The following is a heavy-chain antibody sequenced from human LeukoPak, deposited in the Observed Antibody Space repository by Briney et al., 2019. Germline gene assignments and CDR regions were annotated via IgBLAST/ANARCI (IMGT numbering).Heavy chain of an antibody. V-gene: IGHV4-61*02. Sequence: SETLSVTCTVSGGSISSDNYYWTWIRQPAGKGLEWIGRIYASGSANYNPSLKSRVTISVDTSKNQFSLKLTSVTAADTAVYYCARDSRDFYGSGSPESYWGQGTLVTVSS. CDR3: ARDSRDFYGSGSPESY. J-gene: IGHJ4*02. CDR1: GGSISSDNYY. D-gene: IGHD3-10*01. CDR2: IYASGSA.